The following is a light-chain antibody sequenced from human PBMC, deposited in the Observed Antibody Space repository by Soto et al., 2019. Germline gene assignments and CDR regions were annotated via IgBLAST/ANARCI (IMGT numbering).Light chain of an antibody. CDR3: HHYDSAPPYT. Sequence: EIVLTQSPATLSLSPGERATLSCRASRSFASIYLAWYQHKPGQAPRLLIYAASSRATGIPDRFIGSGSGTDFTLTIRRLEPDDSAVYYCHHYDSAPPYTFGQGNKLEIK. CDR1: RSFASIY. J-gene: IGKJ2*01. V-gene: IGKV3-20*01. CDR2: AAS.